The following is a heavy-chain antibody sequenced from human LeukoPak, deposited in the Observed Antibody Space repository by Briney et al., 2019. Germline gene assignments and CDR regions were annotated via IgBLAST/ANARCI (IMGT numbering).Heavy chain of an antibody. CDR1: GGSFSGYY. Sequence: SETLSLTCAVYGGSFSGYYWSWIRQPPGKGLEWIGEINHSGSTNYNPSLKSRVTISVDTSKNQFSLKLSSVTAADTAMYYCARALGYCTSTSCLNYNYYGMDVWGQGTTVTVTS. CDR2: INHSGST. CDR3: ARALGYCTSTSCLNYNYYGMDV. D-gene: IGHD2-2*01. J-gene: IGHJ6*02. V-gene: IGHV4-34*01.